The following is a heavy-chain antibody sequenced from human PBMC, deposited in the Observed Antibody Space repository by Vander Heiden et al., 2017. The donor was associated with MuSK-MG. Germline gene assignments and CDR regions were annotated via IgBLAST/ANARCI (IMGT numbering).Heavy chain of an antibody. Sequence: QVQLQESGPGVVKPSGTLSLSCAVSGASIKSSNWWSWVRQPPGKGLEWIGEMHHSGSTNYNPSLKSRVTISVDKSKNEFSLNMTSVTAADTAIYYCASRSWDSLDVWGQGTMANVSS. V-gene: IGHV4-4*02. CDR2: MHHSGST. CDR1: GASIKSSNW. CDR3: ASRSWDSLDV. J-gene: IGHJ3*01. D-gene: IGHD1-26*01.